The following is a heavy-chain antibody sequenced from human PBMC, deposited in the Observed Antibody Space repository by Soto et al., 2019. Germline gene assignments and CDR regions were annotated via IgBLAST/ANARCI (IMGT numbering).Heavy chain of an antibody. Sequence: GGSLRLSCAASAFAFSSSEVNWVRQAPGRGLEWASYISGSGTTIYYAASVKGRFTISRDNAKNSLYLQMISLRAEDTAVYYCAREVAWRYDYWGQGTLVTVSS. CDR2: ISGSGTTI. J-gene: IGHJ4*02. V-gene: IGHV3-48*03. D-gene: IGHD1-1*01. CDR3: AREVAWRYDY. CDR1: AFAFSSSE.